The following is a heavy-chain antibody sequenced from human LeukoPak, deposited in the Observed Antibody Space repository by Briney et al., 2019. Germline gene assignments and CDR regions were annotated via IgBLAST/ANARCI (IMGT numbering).Heavy chain of an antibody. CDR1: GGSISSSSYY. CDR2: IYYSGST. CDR3: ASDSSGYYDPYAFDI. D-gene: IGHD3-22*01. Sequence: SATLSLTCTVSGGSISSSSYYWGWIRPPPGKGLEWIGSIYYSGSTYYNPSLKSRVTLSVDTSKNQFSLKLSSVTAADTAVYYCASDSSGYYDPYAFDIWGQGTMVTVSS. J-gene: IGHJ3*02. V-gene: IGHV4-39*01.